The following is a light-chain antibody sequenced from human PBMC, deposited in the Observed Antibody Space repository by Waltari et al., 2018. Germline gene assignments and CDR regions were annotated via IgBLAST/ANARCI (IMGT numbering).Light chain of an antibody. CDR3: QQFYNWPPWT. CDR2: GAS. CDR1: QSVSSN. J-gene: IGKJ1*01. V-gene: IGKV3D-15*01. Sequence: EIVMTQSPATLSVSPGDRVTPSCRASQSVSSNLAWYQQKPGQAPRLLIYGASTRATGIPARFSGSGSGTEFTLTISSLQSEDFAVYYCQQFYNWPPWTFGQGTKVEI.